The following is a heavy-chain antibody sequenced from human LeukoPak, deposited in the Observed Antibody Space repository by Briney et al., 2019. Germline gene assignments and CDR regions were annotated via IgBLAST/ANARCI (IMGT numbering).Heavy chain of an antibody. Sequence: GGSLRLSCAASGFTFSSYAMHWVRQAPGKGLEWVAVISYDGSNKYYADSVKGRFTISRDNSKNTLYLQMNSLRAEDTAVYYCAGEDGSGSYPGYYYGMDVWGQGTTVTVSS. CDR3: AGEDGSGSYPGYYYGMDV. V-gene: IGHV3-30-3*01. J-gene: IGHJ6*02. CDR2: ISYDGSNK. D-gene: IGHD3-10*01. CDR1: GFTFSSYA.